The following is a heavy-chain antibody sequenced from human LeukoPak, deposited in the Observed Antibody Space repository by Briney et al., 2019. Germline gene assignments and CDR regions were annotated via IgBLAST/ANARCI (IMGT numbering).Heavy chain of an antibody. CDR2: IYYRGNT. Sequence: PSETLSLTCTVSGYSISSGYYWGWIRQPPGKGLEWTGNIYYRGNTYFNPSLKSRVIISVDTSKNQFSLKLTSVTAADTAVYYCARAHRLVLHYFDSWGQGTLVTVSS. V-gene: IGHV4-38-2*02. J-gene: IGHJ4*02. CDR1: GYSISSGYY. D-gene: IGHD2-15*01. CDR3: ARAHRLVLHYFDS.